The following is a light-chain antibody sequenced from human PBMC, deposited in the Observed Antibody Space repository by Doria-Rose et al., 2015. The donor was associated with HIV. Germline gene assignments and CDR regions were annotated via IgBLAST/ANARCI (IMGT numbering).Light chain of an antibody. CDR1: QSLLYTSKNY. Sequence: DIVLTQSPDSLAVSLGERATLNCKSNQSLLYTSKNYLAWYQQKPGQPPKLLIYWASTRQSGVPARFSGSGSGTDFTLTISSLEAEDVAVYYCQQYYDTPSFGPGTTVDIK. J-gene: IGKJ3*01. V-gene: IGKV4-1*01. CDR2: WAS. CDR3: QQYYDTPS.